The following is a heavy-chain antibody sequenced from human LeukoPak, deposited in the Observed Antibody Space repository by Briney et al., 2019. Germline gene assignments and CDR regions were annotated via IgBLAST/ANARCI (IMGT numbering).Heavy chain of an antibody. CDR3: ARDWGDIVVVPAAISLDY. J-gene: IGHJ4*02. V-gene: IGHV1-8*01. CDR1: GYTFTSYD. Sequence: ASVKVSCKASGYTFTSYDINWVRQATGQGLEWMGWMNPNSGNTGYAQKFQGRVTMTRNTSISTAYMELSSLRSEDTAVYYCARDWGDIVVVPAAISLDYWGQGTLVTVSS. CDR2: MNPNSGNT. D-gene: IGHD2-2*01.